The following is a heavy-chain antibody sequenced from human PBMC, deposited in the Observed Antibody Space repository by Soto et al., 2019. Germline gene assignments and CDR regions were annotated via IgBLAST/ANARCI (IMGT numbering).Heavy chain of an antibody. J-gene: IGHJ4*02. CDR3: ARGWMGSGSPNYYFDY. CDR2: IIPIFGTA. Sequence: QVQLVQSGAEVKKPGSSVKVSCKASGGTFSSYAISWVRQAPGQGLEWMGGIIPIFGTANYAQKFQGRVTITADESTSTADMELSSLRSEDTAVYYCARGWMGSGSPNYYFDYWGQGTLVTVSS. CDR1: GGTFSSYA. V-gene: IGHV1-69*01. D-gene: IGHD1-26*01.